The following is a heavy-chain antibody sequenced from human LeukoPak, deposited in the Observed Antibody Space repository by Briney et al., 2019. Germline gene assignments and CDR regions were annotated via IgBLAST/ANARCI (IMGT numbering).Heavy chain of an antibody. V-gene: IGHV3-7*01. J-gene: IGHJ4*02. CDR3: ARGRLLAD. CDR2: IKHDGSEK. D-gene: IGHD3-9*01. Sequence: GGSLRLSCAASGLNLSRYWMSWVRQAPGRGPECVASIKHDGSEKYYVASVRGRFTISRDNAKNSLYLQMNSLRAEDTAVYYCARGRLLADWGQGALVTVSS. CDR1: GLNLSRYW.